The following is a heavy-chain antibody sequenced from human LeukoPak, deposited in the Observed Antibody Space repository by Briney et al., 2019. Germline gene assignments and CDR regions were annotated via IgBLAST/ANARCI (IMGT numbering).Heavy chain of an antibody. CDR3: ARHAYYYDGSGYPYFDY. Sequence: GESLKISCKGSGYSFTSYWIGWVRQMPGKGLEWMGIIYPGDSDTRYSPSFQGQVTISADKSISTAYLQWSSLKASDTAMYYCARHAYYYDGSGYPYFDYWGQGTLVTVSS. V-gene: IGHV5-51*01. J-gene: IGHJ4*02. CDR1: GYSFTSYW. D-gene: IGHD3-22*01. CDR2: IYPGDSDT.